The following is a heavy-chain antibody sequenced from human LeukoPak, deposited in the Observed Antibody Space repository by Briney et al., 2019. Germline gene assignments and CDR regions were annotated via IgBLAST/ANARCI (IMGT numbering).Heavy chain of an antibody. CDR1: GFTFSSYW. Sequence: GGSLRLSCAASGFTFSSYWMSWVRQAPGRGLEWVSAISGSGVSTYYADSVKGRFTISRDNSKNTLYLQMNSLRAEDTAVYYCATKGYNWNSGDYYYYMDVWGKGTTVTVSS. CDR3: ATKGYNWNSGDYYYYMDV. J-gene: IGHJ6*03. CDR2: ISGSGVST. V-gene: IGHV3-23*01. D-gene: IGHD1-7*01.